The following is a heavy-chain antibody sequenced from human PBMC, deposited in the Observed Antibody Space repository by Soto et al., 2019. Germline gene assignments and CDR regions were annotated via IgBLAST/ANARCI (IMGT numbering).Heavy chain of an antibody. CDR3: ARHKRDLRFLEWSYYFDY. D-gene: IGHD3-3*01. CDR1: GFTFSSYA. Sequence: QVRLVESGGGVVQPGRSLRLSCAASGFTFSSYAIHWVRQAPGKGLEWVALISYDGSNKYYADSVKGRFTISRDNSKNTLYLQMNSLRAEDTAVYYCARHKRDLRFLEWSYYFDYWGQGTLVTVSS. V-gene: IGHV3-30-3*01. CDR2: ISYDGSNK. J-gene: IGHJ4*02.